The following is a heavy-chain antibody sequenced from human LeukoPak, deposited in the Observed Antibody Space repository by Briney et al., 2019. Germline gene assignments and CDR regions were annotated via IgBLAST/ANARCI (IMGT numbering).Heavy chain of an antibody. CDR2: IYSGGST. CDR1: GFTVSSNY. J-gene: IGHJ3*02. CDR3: ARDLSGYYPDAFDI. D-gene: IGHD3-22*01. Sequence: GGSLRLSCAASGFTVSSNYMSWVRQAPGKWLEWVSVIYSGGSTYYADSVKGRFTISRDNSKNTLYLQMNSLKAEDTAVYYCARDLSGYYPDAFDIWVQGTMVTVSS. V-gene: IGHV3-53*01.